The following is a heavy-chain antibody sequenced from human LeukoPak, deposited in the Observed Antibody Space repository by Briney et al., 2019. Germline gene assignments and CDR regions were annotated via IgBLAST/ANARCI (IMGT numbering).Heavy chain of an antibody. J-gene: IGHJ4*02. CDR3: ASDSAGITIFGVAPHDY. D-gene: IGHD3-3*01. CDR2: INSDGSST. Sequence: GGSLRLSCAASGFTFSSYWMHWVRQAPGKGLVWVSRINSDGSSTSHADSVKGRFTISRDNAKNTLYLQMNSLRAEDTAVYYCASDSAGITIFGVAPHDYWGQGTLVTVSS. V-gene: IGHV3-74*01. CDR1: GFTFSSYW.